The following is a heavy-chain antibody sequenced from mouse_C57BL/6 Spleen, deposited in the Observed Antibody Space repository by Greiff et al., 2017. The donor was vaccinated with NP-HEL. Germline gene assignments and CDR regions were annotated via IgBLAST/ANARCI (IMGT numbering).Heavy chain of an antibody. V-gene: IGHV5-4*01. CDR1: GFTFSSYA. J-gene: IGHJ1*03. CDR3: ARDGGLWYFDV. Sequence: EVQGVESGGGLVKPGGSLKLSCAASGFTFSSYAMSWVRQTPEKRLEWVATISDGGSYTYYPDNVKGRITISRDNAKNNLYLQRSHLKSEDTAMYYCARDGGLWYFDVWGTGTTVTVSS. CDR2: ISDGGSYT.